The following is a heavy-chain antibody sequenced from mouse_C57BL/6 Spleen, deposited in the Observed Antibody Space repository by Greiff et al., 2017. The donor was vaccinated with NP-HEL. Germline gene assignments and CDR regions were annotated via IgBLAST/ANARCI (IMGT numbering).Heavy chain of an antibody. V-gene: IGHV2-2*01. D-gene: IGHD4-1*01. CDR2: IWSGGST. CDR1: GFSFTSYG. CDR3: ARNKNWDWFAY. J-gene: IGHJ3*01. Sequence: VKLQESGPGLVQPSQSLSITCTVSGFSFTSYGVHWVRQSPGKGLEWLGVIWSGGSTDYNAAFISRPSISNDNSKSQVCFKMSSLQADDTAIYYCARNKNWDWFAYWGQGTLVTVSA.